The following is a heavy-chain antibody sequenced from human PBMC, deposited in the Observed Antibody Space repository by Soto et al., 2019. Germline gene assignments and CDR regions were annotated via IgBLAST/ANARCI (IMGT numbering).Heavy chain of an antibody. Sequence: QVQLVQSGAEVKKPGSSVKVSCKASGGTFSSYTISWVRQAPGQGLEWMGRIIPILGIANYAQKFQGRVTITADKSTSTAYMELSSLRSEDTAVYYCASMGIRKDGYTPYYFDYWGQGTLVTVSS. J-gene: IGHJ4*02. D-gene: IGHD5-12*01. V-gene: IGHV1-69*02. CDR1: GGTFSSYT. CDR3: ASMGIRKDGYTPYYFDY. CDR2: IIPILGIA.